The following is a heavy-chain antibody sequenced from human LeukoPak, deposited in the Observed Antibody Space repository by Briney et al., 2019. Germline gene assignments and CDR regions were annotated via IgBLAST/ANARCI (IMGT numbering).Heavy chain of an antibody. CDR3: ARGYNYMDV. CDR1: GYTFTSYG. CDR2: IGTYSGST. D-gene: IGHD1-14*01. J-gene: IGHJ6*03. V-gene: IGHV1-18*01. Sequence: ASVKVSCKASGYTFTSYGISWVRQAPGQGLEWMGWIGTYSGSTNYAQKLQGRVSMTTDTSTSTVFMELSSLRSEDTAVYYCARGYNYMDVWGKGTTVTVSS.